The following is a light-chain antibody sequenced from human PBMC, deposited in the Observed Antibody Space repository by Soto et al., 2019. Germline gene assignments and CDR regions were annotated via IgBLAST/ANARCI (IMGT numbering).Light chain of an antibody. CDR1: QSISDW. J-gene: IGKJ2*01. CDR3: QQYSTYSRT. CDR2: DAS. V-gene: IGKV1-5*01. Sequence: DIQMTQSPSTLSASVGDRVTITCRASQSISDWLAWYQQKPGKAPKVLIFDASSLKSGVPPRFSGSGSGTEFTLTISSLQPDDFATYYCQQYSTYSRTFGQGTKLEIK.